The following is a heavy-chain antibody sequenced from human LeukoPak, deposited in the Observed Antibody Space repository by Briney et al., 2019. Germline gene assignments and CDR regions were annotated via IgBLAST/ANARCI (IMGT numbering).Heavy chain of an antibody. J-gene: IGHJ6*02. Sequence: GGSLRLPCAASGFTFSSYSMNWVRQAPGKGLEWVSYISSSSSTIYYADSVKGRFTISRDNAKNSLYLQMNSLRDEDTAVYYCARGYYDFWSGYSYGGDYYYGMDVWGQGTTVTVSS. CDR3: ARGYYDFWSGYSYGGDYYYGMDV. CDR2: ISSSSSTI. CDR1: GFTFSSYS. D-gene: IGHD3-3*01. V-gene: IGHV3-48*02.